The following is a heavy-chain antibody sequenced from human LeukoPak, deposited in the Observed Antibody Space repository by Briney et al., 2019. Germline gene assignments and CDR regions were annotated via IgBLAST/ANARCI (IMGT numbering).Heavy chain of an antibody. CDR1: GGSISSYY. CDR3: ARGPYSYGYFPFDY. Sequence: SETLSLTCTVSGGSISSYYWSWIRQPPGKGLEWIGYIYYSGSTNYNPSLKSRVTISVDTSKNQFSLKLSSVTAADTAVYYCARGPYSYGYFPFDYWGQGTLVTVSS. D-gene: IGHD5-18*01. V-gene: IGHV4-59*01. CDR2: IYYSGST. J-gene: IGHJ4*02.